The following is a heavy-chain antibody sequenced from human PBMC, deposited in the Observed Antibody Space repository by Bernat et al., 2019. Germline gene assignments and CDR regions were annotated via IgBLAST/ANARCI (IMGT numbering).Heavy chain of an antibody. J-gene: IGHJ4*02. CDR1: GFTFGDYD. CDR2: IRSKAYSGTP. V-gene: IGHV3-49*04. D-gene: IGHD2/OR15-2a*01. Sequence: EVQLVESGGGLVQPGRSLRLSCTASGFTFGDYDVSWVRQAPGKVLEWVGFIRSKAYSGTPDYAAFVKGRFTISRDDSISIAYLKINSRRSDDTAVYYCERQYYFDYWGQGTLVTVCS. CDR3: ERQYYFDY.